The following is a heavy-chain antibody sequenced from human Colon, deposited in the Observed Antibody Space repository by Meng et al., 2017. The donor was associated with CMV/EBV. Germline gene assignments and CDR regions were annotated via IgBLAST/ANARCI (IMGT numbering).Heavy chain of an antibody. J-gene: IGHJ6*02. CDR2: IRDDGGDE. V-gene: IGHV3-30*02. CDR3: ARDPVRGGWNYGFYGMDF. Sequence: GESLKISCVASGFTFSRSYMHWVRQAPGKGLEWVSFIRDDGGDEYYAESVKGRFTSSRDNSKNTMYLQMNSLRAEDTAVYYCARDPVRGGWNYGFYGMDFWGQGTTVTVSS. CDR1: GFTFSRSY. D-gene: IGHD1-7*01.